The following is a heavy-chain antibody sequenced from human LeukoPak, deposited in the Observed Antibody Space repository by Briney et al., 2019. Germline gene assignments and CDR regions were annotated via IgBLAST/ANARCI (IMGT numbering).Heavy chain of an antibody. V-gene: IGHV4-4*09. CDR1: GGSIRRYY. J-gene: IGHJ3*02. CDR2: IYTSGST. D-gene: IGHD2-2*01. CDR3: ARRDQYCSSTSSYFGSFDI. Sequence: SETLSLTCTVSGGSIRRYYWSWIRQPPGKGLEWIGYIYTSGSTNYNPSLKSRVTISVDTSKNQFSLKLSSVTAADTAVYYCARRDQYCSSTSSYFGSFDIWGQGTMVTVSS.